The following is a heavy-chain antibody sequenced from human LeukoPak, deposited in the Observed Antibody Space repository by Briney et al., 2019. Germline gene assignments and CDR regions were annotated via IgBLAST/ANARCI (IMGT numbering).Heavy chain of an antibody. J-gene: IGHJ4*02. V-gene: IGHV3-7*05. CDR2: IKPGGSEK. CDR1: GFSFSSYW. Sequence: GGSLRLSCADSGFSFSSYWMGWVRQAPGKGLEWVANIKPGGSEKYYVDSVKGRFTISRDNAKNSLYLEMHSLRVEDTAVYYCARQPLDYWGQGTLVTVSS. CDR3: ARQPLDY.